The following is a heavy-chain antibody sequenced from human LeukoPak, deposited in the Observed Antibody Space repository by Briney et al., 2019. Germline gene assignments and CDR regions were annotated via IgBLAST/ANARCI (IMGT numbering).Heavy chain of an antibody. CDR1: GFTFHTYA. Sequence: GGSLRLSCEASGFTFHTYAMHWVRQVPGKGLEWVAVMRDDGSDVYYADSVQGRFIISRDNSKNTLYLQLNSLRAEDTAVYYCAKGGSVATTYYFDYWGQGTLVTVSS. CDR3: AKGGSVATTYYFDY. CDR2: MRDDGSDV. D-gene: IGHD1-26*01. V-gene: IGHV3-33*06. J-gene: IGHJ4*02.